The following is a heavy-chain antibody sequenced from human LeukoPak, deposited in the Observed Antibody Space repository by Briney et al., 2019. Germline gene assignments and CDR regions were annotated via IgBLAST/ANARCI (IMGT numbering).Heavy chain of an antibody. CDR1: GFTFSTYG. J-gene: IGHJ3*02. V-gene: IGHV3-33*01. Sequence: GGSLRLSCAASGFTFSTYGMHWVRQAPGKGLEWVAVIWYDGSNEYYADSVKGRFTISRDNSKNTLYLQMNSLRAEDTAVYYCARDRYYDSSGPDAFDIWGQGTMVTVSS. CDR3: ARDRYYDSSGPDAFDI. CDR2: IWYDGSNE. D-gene: IGHD3-22*01.